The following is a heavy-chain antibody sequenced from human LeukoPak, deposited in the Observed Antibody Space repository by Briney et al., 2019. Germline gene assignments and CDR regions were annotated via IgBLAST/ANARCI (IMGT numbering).Heavy chain of an antibody. V-gene: IGHV3-23*01. CDR3: AKDHTRPYYYYDTSISAFDI. CDR2: ISGSGGST. Sequence: GGSLRLSCAASGFTFSSYEMNWVRQAPGKGLEWVSAISGSGGSTYYADSVKGRFTISRDNSKNTLYLQMSSLRAEDTAVYYCAKDHTRPYYYYDTSISAFDIWGQGTMVTVSS. CDR1: GFTFSSYE. D-gene: IGHD3-22*01. J-gene: IGHJ3*02.